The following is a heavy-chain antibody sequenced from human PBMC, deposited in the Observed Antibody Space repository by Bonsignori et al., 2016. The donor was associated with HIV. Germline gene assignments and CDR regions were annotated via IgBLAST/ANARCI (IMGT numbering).Heavy chain of an antibody. CDR1: GGTFSSYV. Sequence: SVKVSCKASGGTFSSYVISWVRQAPGQGLEWMGGIIPILGIAKYAQKFQGRVTITADESTSTAYMELSSLRSEDTAVYYCATPSGRVTFGGVIVMAPLDYWGQGTLVTVSS. CDR3: ATPSGRVTFGGVIVMAPLDY. V-gene: IGHV1-69*10. CDR2: IIPILGIA. D-gene: IGHD3-16*02. J-gene: IGHJ4*02.